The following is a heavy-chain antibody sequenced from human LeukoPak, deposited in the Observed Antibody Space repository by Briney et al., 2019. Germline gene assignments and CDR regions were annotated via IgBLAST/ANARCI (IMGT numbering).Heavy chain of an antibody. CDR1: GNYW. D-gene: IGHD6-19*01. CDR3: ASLLVAGVASVDY. Sequence: GGSLRLSCAASGNYWIHWVRQAPGKGLVWVSHINGDGSWTTYADSVKGRFTISKDNAKNTVYLQMNNLRAEDTAVYYCASLLVAGVASVDYWGQGTLVTVSS. CDR2: INGDGSWT. J-gene: IGHJ4*02. V-gene: IGHV3-74*01.